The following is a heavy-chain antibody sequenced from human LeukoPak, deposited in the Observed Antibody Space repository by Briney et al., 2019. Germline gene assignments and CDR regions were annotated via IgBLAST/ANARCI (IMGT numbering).Heavy chain of an antibody. D-gene: IGHD5-18*01. CDR2: IWYDGSNE. CDR3: ARRVGYSYDLDY. CDR1: GFSFSSYG. Sequence: GGSLRLSCAASGFSFSSYGMYWVRQAPGKGLEWVAIIWYDGSNEYYADSVKGRFTISRDNSKNTLYLQMNSLRAEDTAVYYCARRVGYSYDLDYWGQGTLVTVSS. J-gene: IGHJ4*02. V-gene: IGHV3-33*01.